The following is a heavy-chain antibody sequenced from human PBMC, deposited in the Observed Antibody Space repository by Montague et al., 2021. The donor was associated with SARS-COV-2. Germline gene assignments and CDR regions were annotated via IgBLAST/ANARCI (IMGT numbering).Heavy chain of an antibody. Sequence: VKPTQTLTLTCTFSGFSLSTSGMCVSWIRQPPGKALEWLALIDWDDDKYYSTSLKTRLTISKDTSKNQVVLTMTNMDPVDTATYYCARDILTGYLYGMDVWGQGTTVTVSS. D-gene: IGHD3-9*01. CDR1: GFSLSTSGMC. J-gene: IGHJ6*02. CDR2: IDWDDDK. CDR3: ARDILTGYLYGMDV. V-gene: IGHV2-70*01.